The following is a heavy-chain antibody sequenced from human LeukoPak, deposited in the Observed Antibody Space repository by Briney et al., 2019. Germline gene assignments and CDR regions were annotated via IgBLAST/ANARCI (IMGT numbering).Heavy chain of an antibody. CDR2: ISGSGGST. Sequence: AGGSLRLSCAASGFTFSSYAMSWVRQAPGKGLEWVSVISGSGGSTYYADSVKGRFTISRDNAKNSLYLQMNSLRAEDTAVYYCASHSIFGVVTSLDYWGQGTLVTVSS. J-gene: IGHJ4*02. D-gene: IGHD3-3*01. V-gene: IGHV3-23*01. CDR3: ASHSIFGVVTSLDY. CDR1: GFTFSSYA.